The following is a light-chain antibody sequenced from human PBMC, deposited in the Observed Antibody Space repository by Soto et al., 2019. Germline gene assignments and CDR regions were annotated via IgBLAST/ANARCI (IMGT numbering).Light chain of an antibody. J-gene: IGLJ1*01. CDR2: SDD. Sequence: QSVLTEPRSASGTPGQRVTISCSGSSSNIGSNYVNWYQHLPGTAPKLLIYSDDQRPSGVPDRFSGSKSGTSASLAISGLQSEDEGDYFCAAWNDNPNGPGYVFGTGTKVTVL. CDR3: AAWNDNPNGPGYV. V-gene: IGLV1-44*01. CDR1: SSNIGSNY.